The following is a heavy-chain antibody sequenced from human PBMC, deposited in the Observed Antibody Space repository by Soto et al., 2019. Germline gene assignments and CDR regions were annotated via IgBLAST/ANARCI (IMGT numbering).Heavy chain of an antibody. D-gene: IGHD6-6*01. CDR3: ARGVQQLAADADIDY. CDR1: GGSFSGYY. V-gene: IGHV4-34*01. J-gene: IGHJ4*02. Sequence: SETLCLTCAVYGGSFSGYYWSWIRQPPGKGLEWIGEINHSGSTNYNPSLKSRVTISVDTSKNQFSLKLSSVTAADTAVYYCARGVQQLAADADIDYWGQGTLVTVSS. CDR2: INHSGST.